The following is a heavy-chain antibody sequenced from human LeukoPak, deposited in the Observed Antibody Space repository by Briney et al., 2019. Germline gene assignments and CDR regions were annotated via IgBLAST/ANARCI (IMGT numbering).Heavy chain of an antibody. D-gene: IGHD6-13*01. CDR1: GFAFSGYW. Sequence: GGSLRLSCAASGFAFSGYWMSWVRPAPGKGLEWVANIKQDGSEKYSVGSVKGRFTISRDNAKNSLCLQMNSLRAEDTAVYYCARGIAAVTYYFDYWGQGTLVTVSS. CDR2: IKQDGSEK. J-gene: IGHJ4*02. CDR3: ARGIAAVTYYFDY. V-gene: IGHV3-7*03.